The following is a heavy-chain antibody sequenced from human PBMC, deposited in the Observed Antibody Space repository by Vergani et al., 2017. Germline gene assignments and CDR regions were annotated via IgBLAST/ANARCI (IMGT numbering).Heavy chain of an antibody. D-gene: IGHD3-3*01. V-gene: IGHV3-23*01. CDR3: AKDHYDFWSGYPNLSPFDL. CDR2: ISASGAPT. Sequence: EVQLLESGGDLVQPGGSLRLSCTASGFIFSTYAMSWVRQAPGKGLEWVSGISASGAPTYYADSVKGRVTIPRDNSKNSLYLQMNSLRAEDTALYYCAKDHYDFWSGYPNLSPFDLWGRGTLVTVSS. CDR1: GFIFSTYA. J-gene: IGHJ2*01.